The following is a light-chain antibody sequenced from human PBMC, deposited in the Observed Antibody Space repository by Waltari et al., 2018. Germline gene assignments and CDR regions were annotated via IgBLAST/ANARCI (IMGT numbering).Light chain of an antibody. CDR1: QRIGGS. V-gene: IGKV1-5*03. Sequence: DIQMTQSPSTLSASVGDRVTITCRASQRIGGSLAWYQQKPGKAPKVVIYEASSLESGVPSRFSGSGSGTEFTLTISSLQPDDFATYYCQQCNSYLLTFGGGTKVEIK. J-gene: IGKJ4*01. CDR2: EAS. CDR3: QQCNSYLLT.